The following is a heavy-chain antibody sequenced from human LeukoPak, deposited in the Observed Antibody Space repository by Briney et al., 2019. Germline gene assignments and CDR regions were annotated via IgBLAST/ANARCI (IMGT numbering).Heavy chain of an antibody. D-gene: IGHD3-3*01. CDR2: INHSGST. J-gene: IGHJ6*02. Sequence: SETLSLTCTVSGGSISSYYWSWIRQPPGKGLEWIGEINHSGSTNYNPSLKSRVTISVDTSKNQFSLKLSSVTAADMAVYYCARRYDFWSGAYYGMDVWGQGTTVTVSS. CDR3: ARRYDFWSGAYYGMDV. V-gene: IGHV4-34*01. CDR1: GGSISSYY.